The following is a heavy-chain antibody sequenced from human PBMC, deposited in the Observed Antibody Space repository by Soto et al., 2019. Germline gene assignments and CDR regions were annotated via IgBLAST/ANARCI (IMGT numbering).Heavy chain of an antibody. CDR2: IYHSGST. D-gene: IGHD3-16*01. J-gene: IGHJ3*02. CDR1: GYSISSGYY. V-gene: IGHV4-38-2*02. Sequence: SETLSLTCAVSGYSISSGYYWGWIRQPPGKGLEWIGSIYHSGSTYYNPSLKSRVTISVDTSKNQFSLKLSSVTAADTAVYYCARDVNGGNDAFDIWGQGTMVTVSS. CDR3: ARDVNGGNDAFDI.